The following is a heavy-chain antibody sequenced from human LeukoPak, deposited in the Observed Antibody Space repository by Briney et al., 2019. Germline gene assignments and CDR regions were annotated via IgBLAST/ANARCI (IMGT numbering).Heavy chain of an antibody. D-gene: IGHD2-15*01. CDR3: ARGYCSGGSCYDAFDI. CDR1: GGSISSSSYY. V-gene: IGHV4-61*01. CDR2: IYYSGST. Sequence: SETLSLTCTVSGGSISSSSYYWSWIRQPPGKGLEWIGYIYYSGSTNYNPSLKSRVTISVDTSKNKFSLKLSSVTAADTAVYYCARGYCSGGSCYDAFDIWGQGTMVTVSS. J-gene: IGHJ3*02.